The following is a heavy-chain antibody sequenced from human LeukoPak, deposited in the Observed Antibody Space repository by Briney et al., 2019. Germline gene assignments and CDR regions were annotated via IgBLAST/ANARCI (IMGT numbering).Heavy chain of an antibody. D-gene: IGHD3-10*02. J-gene: IGHJ4*02. CDR3: VSWSGKYYVTSEIPANS. CDR1: GLTFRNYW. CDR2: ISEDGSNK. V-gene: IGHV3-7*01. Sequence: GGSLRLSCAASGLTFRNYWMSWIRQAPGKGLEWAAHISEDGSNKYYVDSVKGRFTISRDNAKNSLYLQMDSLRVEDTAVYYCVSWSGKYYVTSEIPANSWGQGTLVTVSS.